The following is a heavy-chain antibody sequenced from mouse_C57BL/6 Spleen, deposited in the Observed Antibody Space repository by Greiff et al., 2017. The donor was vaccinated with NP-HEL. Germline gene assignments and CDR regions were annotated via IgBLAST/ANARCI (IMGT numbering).Heavy chain of an antibody. CDR1: GYSFTGYY. Sequence: VQLQQSGPELVKPGASVTISCKASGYSFTGYYMNWVKQSPEKSLEWIGEINPSTGGTTYNQKFKAKATLTVDKSSSTAYMQLKSLTSEDSAVYYSARSGKDYDYDRDFAYWGQGTLVTVSA. V-gene: IGHV1-42*01. J-gene: IGHJ3*01. D-gene: IGHD2-4*01. CDR3: ARSGKDYDYDRDFAY. CDR2: INPSTGGT.